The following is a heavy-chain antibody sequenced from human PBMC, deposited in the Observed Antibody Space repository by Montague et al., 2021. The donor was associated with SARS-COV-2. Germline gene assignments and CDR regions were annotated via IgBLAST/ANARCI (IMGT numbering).Heavy chain of an antibody. V-gene: IGHV4-61*02. Sequence: TLSLTCSVSGGSINTGGYYWNWIRQSAGKGLEWIGRIYSSGSTNSRPSLKSRVAISLDTSKNQLSLWLSSVTAADTAVYSCARDPGYTSFTRWYFDLWGPGTLVTVSS. J-gene: IGHJ2*01. CDR1: GGSINTGGYY. CDR2: IYSSGST. CDR3: ARDPGYTSFTRWYFDL. D-gene: IGHD5-18*01.